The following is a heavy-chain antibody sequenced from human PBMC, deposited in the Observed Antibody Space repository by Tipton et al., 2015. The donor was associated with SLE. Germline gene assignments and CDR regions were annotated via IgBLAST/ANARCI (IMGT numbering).Heavy chain of an antibody. J-gene: IGHJ3*02. V-gene: IGHV4-28*03. D-gene: IGHD4-23*01. CDR3: AIDYGGNHRAYDI. Sequence: TLSLTCNVSVYSISSSHWWGWIRQPPGKGLEWIGHIYYSGGTYYNPSLKSRVTISLDTSKTQFSLKLNSVTAADTAVYYCAIDYGGNHRAYDIWGQGTVVTVSS. CDR2: IYYSGGT. CDR1: VYSISSSHW.